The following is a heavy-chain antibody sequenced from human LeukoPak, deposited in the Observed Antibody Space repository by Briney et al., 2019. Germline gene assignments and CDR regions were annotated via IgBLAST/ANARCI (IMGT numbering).Heavy chain of an antibody. V-gene: IGHV3-23*01. CDR1: GFTFSSYA. J-gene: IGHJ6*02. CDR2: ISGSGGST. CDR3: AKDLLWFGELFQYYGMDV. Sequence: GGSLRLSCAASGFTFSSYAMSWVRQAPGKGLEWVSAISGSGGSTYCADSVKGRFTISRDNSKNTLYLQMNSLRAEDTAVYYCAKDLLWFGELFQYYGMDVWGQGTTVTVSS. D-gene: IGHD3-10*01.